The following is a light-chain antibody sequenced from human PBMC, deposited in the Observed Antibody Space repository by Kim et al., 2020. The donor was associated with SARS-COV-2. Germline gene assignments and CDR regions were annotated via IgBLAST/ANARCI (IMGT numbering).Light chain of an antibody. Sequence: LQMTQSPSTLSASVGDSFTITGQASQNINNKLAWYQQKPGKAPKVLIYKASTLNTGVPSRFSGSGSGTEFTLTISGLQPDDFATYYCQKCDSSWSSFGQGTKLE. CDR2: KAS. CDR3: QKCDSSWSS. CDR1: QNINNK. J-gene: IGKJ2*03. V-gene: IGKV1-5*03.